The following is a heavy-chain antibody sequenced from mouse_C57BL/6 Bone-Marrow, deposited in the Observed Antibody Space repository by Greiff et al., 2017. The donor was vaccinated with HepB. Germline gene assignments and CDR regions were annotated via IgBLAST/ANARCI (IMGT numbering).Heavy chain of an antibody. CDR2: ISSGSSTI. D-gene: IGHD2-5*01. CDR3: ATYSNYDYYAMDY. CDR1: GFTFSDYG. J-gene: IGHJ4*01. V-gene: IGHV5-17*01. Sequence: EVQGVESGGGLVKPGGSLKLSCAASGFTFSDYGMHWVRQAPEKGLEWVAYISSGSSTIYYADTVKGRFTISRDNAKNTLFLQMTSLRSEDTAMYYCATYSNYDYYAMDYWGQGTSVTVSS.